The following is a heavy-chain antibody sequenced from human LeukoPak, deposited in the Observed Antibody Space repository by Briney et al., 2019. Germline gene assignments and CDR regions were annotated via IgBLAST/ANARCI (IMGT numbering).Heavy chain of an antibody. CDR1: GFTFSSYS. CDR2: ISSSSSYI. J-gene: IGHJ4*02. Sequence: PGGSLRLSCAAAGFTFSSYSMNWVRQAPGKGLEWVSSISSSSSYIYYADSVKGRFTISRDNAKNSLYLQMNSLRAEDTAVYYCARDASGYDENLNNFDYWGQGTLVTVSS. D-gene: IGHD5-12*01. CDR3: ARDASGYDENLNNFDY. V-gene: IGHV3-21*01.